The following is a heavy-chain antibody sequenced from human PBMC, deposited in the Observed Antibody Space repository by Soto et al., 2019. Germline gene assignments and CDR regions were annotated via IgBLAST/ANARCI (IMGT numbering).Heavy chain of an antibody. V-gene: IGHV1-8*01. CDR2: MNPNSGNT. J-gene: IGHJ4*02. CDR3: ARGISTYCSSTSCYVMFDY. D-gene: IGHD2-2*01. Sequence: QVQLVQSGAEVKKPGASVKVSCKASGYTFTSYDINWVRQATGQGLEWMGWMNPNSGNTGYAQKFQGRVTMTRNTSISTAYMELSSLRSEDTAVYYCARGISTYCSSTSCYVMFDYWGQGTLVTVSS. CDR1: GYTFTSYD.